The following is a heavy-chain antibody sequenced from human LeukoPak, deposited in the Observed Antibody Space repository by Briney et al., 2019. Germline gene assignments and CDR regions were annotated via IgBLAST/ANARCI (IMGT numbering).Heavy chain of an antibody. V-gene: IGHV1-18*04. D-gene: IGHD3-9*01. J-gene: IGHJ6*04. CDR3: AGDRGVRYFDWLSPAYGMNV. Sequence: ASVKVSCKASGYAFTSYGISWVRQAPGQGLEWMGWISAYNGNTNYAQKLQGRVTMTTDTSTSTAYMELRSLRSDDTAVYYCAGDRGVRYFDWLSPAYGMNVWGKGTTVTVSS. CDR1: GYAFTSYG. CDR2: ISAYNGNT.